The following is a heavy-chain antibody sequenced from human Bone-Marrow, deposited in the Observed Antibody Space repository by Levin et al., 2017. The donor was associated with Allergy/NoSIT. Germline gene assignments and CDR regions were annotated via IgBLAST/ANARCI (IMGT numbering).Heavy chain of an antibody. D-gene: IGHD3-16*02. CDR1: GYTFSDYY. CDR3: ARAQNMPDYDYVWGAYPAIGLDI. Sequence: ASVKVSCRTSGYTFSDYYLHWVRQAPGQGLEWMAWIDPRGGGTNSAQKFQGRVTLTRDTSISTVSMALWGLRSDDRALYFCARAQNMPDYDYVWGAYPAIGLDIWGQGTMVIVSS. CDR2: IDPRGGGT. V-gene: IGHV1-2*02. J-gene: IGHJ3*02.